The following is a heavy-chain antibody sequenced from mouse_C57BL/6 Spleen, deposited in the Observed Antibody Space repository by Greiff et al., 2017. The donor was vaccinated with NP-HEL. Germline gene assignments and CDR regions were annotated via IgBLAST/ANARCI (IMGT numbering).Heavy chain of an antibody. D-gene: IGHD1-1*01. CDR2: IDPSDSET. V-gene: IGHV1-52*01. Sequence: VQLQQPGAELVRPGSSVKLSCKASGYTFTSYWMHWVKQRPIQGLEWIGNIDPSDSETHYNQKFKDKATLTVDKSSSTAYMQLSSLTSEDSAVYYCARGNYDGSSYVGYYAMDYWGQGTSVTVAS. CDR1: GYTFTSYW. J-gene: IGHJ4*01. CDR3: ARGNYDGSSYVGYYAMDY.